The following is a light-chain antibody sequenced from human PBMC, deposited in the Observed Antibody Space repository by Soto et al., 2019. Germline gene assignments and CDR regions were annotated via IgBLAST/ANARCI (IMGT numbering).Light chain of an antibody. Sequence: QSALTQPPSASGSPGQSVTISCTGTKNDIGVYDFVSWYQHHPGKAPRLIIYEVVQRPSGVPDRFSGSKSGNTASLTVSGLQDADERDYFCKSYAGSNTYVFGSGTKLTVL. CDR3: KSYAGSNTYV. J-gene: IGLJ1*01. V-gene: IGLV2-8*01. CDR2: EVV. CDR1: KNDIGVYDF.